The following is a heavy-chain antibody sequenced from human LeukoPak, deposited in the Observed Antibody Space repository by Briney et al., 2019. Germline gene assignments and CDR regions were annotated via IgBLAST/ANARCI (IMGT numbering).Heavy chain of an antibody. V-gene: IGHV4-59*01. D-gene: IGHD1-26*01. CDR1: GGSISSYY. Sequence: PSETLSLTCTVSGGSISSYYWSWIRQPPGKGLEWIGYIYYSGSTNYNPSLKSRVTIPVDTSKNQFSLKLSSVTAADTAVYYCARVKPGGSYDHWGQGTLVTVSS. CDR3: ARVKPGGSYDH. J-gene: IGHJ5*02. CDR2: IYYSGST.